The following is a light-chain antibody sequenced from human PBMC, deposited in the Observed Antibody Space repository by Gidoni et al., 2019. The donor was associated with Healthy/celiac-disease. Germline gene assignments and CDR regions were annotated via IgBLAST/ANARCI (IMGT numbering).Light chain of an antibody. CDR2: DVS. CDR1: SSDVGGYNY. V-gene: IGLV2-14*03. J-gene: IGLJ1*01. Sequence: QSALTQPASVSGSPGPSITISCTGTSSDVGGYNYVSWYHQHPGKAPKLMIYDVSNRPSGVSNRFSGSKSGNTASLTISGLQAEDEADYYCSSYTSSSTPVFGTGTKVTVL. CDR3: SSYTSSSTPV.